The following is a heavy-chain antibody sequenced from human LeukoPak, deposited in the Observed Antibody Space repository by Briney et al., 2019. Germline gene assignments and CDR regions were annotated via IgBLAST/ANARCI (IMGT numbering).Heavy chain of an antibody. CDR3: ARGRDLFDF. CDR1: GFTFSTYS. V-gene: IGHV3-48*04. J-gene: IGHJ4*02. CDR2: ISSSSSTI. Sequence: GGSLRLSCAASGFTFSTYSLNWVRQAPGKGLEWVSYISSSSSTIYYADSVTGRFTISRDNAKNSLYLQMNSLRAEDTAVYYCARGRDLFDFWGQGTLVTVSS.